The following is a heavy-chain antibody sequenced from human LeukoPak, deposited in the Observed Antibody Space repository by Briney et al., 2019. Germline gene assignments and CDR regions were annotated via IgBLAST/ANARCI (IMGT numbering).Heavy chain of an antibody. CDR1: GFTFSGYE. D-gene: IGHD6-13*01. CDR3: ARDKSASWSDHFDY. Sequence: GGSLRLSCAASGFTFSGYEMNWVRQAPGKGLEWVSYISTSDNTKYYADSVKGRFTISRDNAKNSLYLQMSSLRAEDTAVYYCARDKSASWSDHFDYWGQGTLVTVSS. V-gene: IGHV3-48*03. J-gene: IGHJ4*02. CDR2: ISTSDNTK.